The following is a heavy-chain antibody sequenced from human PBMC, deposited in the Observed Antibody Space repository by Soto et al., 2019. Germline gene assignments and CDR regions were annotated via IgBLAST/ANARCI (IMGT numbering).Heavy chain of an antibody. CDR2: ISGSGGST. D-gene: IGHD3-10*01. CDR3: AKGFGEYVGFDP. V-gene: IGHV3-23*01. CDR1: GFTFSSYA. J-gene: IGHJ5*02. Sequence: EVQLLESGGGLVQPGGSLRLSCAASGFTFSSYAMSWVRQAPGKGLEWVSAISGSGGSTYYADSVKGRFTISSDNSKNTLYLQMNSLRAEDTAVYYCAKGFGEYVGFDPWGQGTLVTVSS.